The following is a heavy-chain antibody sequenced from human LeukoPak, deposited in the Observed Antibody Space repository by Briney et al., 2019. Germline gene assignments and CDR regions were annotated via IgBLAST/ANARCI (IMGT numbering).Heavy chain of an antibody. V-gene: IGHV1-18*01. Sequence: ASVKVSCKASGYIFTSYGISWVRQARGQGLEWMGWINAYSGNTFYTQKLQGRVTMTTDTSTSTVYMELRSLRSGGPAVYYCASDISATSAWYFDWSGSEYYYYGMDVWGQGTTVTVSS. CDR1: GYIFTSYG. CDR2: INAYSGNT. J-gene: IGHJ6*02. CDR3: ASDISATSAWYFDWSGSEYYYYGMDV. D-gene: IGHD3-9*01.